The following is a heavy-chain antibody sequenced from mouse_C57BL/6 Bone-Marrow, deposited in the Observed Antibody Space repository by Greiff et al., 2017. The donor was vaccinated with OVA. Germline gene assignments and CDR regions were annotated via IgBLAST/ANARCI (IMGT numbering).Heavy chain of an antibody. V-gene: IGHV6-3*01. CDR2: IRLKSDNYAT. J-gene: IGHJ3*01. Sequence: EVKLMESGGGLVQPGGSMKLSCVASGFTFSNYWMNWVRQSPEKGLEWVAQIRLKSDNYATHYAESVKGRFTISRDDSKSSVYLQMNNLRAEDTGIYYCTVNWDPFAYWGQGTLVTVSA. CDR3: TVNWDPFAY. D-gene: IGHD4-1*01. CDR1: GFTFSNYW.